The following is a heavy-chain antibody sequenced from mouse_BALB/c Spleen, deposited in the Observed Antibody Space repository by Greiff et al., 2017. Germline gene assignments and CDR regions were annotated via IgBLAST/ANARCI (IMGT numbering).Heavy chain of an antibody. CDR3: AREDYGSLDY. CDR1: GFTFSDYG. J-gene: IGHJ2*01. Sequence: EVMLVESGGGLVQPGGSRKLSCAASGFTFSDYGMAWVRQAPGKGPEWVAFISNLAYSIYYADTVTGRFTISRENAKNTLYLEMSSLRSEDTAMYYCAREDYGSLDYWGQGTTLTVSS. V-gene: IGHV5-15*02. D-gene: IGHD1-1*01. CDR2: ISNLAYSI.